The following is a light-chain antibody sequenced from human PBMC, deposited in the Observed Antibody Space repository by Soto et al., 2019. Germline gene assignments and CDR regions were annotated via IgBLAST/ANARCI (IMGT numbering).Light chain of an antibody. V-gene: IGLV2-14*03. J-gene: IGLJ2*01. CDR3: SSYTSSSTHVV. CDR2: DVS. Sequence: QSALTQPASVSGSPGQSITISCTGTSSDVGGYSYVSWYQQHPGKAPILMIYDVSYRPSGVSNRFSGSKSGNTASLTISGLQAEDDAVYYCSSYTSSSTHVVFGGGTKLTVL. CDR1: SSDVGGYSY.